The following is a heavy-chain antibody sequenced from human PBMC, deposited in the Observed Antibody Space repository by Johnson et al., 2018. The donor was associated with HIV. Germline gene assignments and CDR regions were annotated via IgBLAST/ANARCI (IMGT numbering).Heavy chain of an antibody. V-gene: IGHV3-23*04. CDR3: ARDRSTKMSGHDFEGYAFDI. CDR1: GFTFSSYA. Sequence: VQLVESGGGVVQPGRSLRLSCAASGFTFSSYAMHWVRQAPGKGLEWVAGISGSGGGTYYADSVKGRFTISRDNSKNTLYLQMNSLRAEDTAGYYCARDRSTKMSGHDFEGYAFDIWGQGTMVTVSS. CDR2: ISGSGGGT. D-gene: IGHD5-12*01. J-gene: IGHJ3*02.